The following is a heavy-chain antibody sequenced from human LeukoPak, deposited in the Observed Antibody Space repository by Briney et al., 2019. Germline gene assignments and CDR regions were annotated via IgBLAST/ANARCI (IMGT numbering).Heavy chain of an antibody. V-gene: IGHV3-48*02. Sequence: GGSLRLSCAASGFTFSSYSMNWVRQAPGKGLQWVSYISDSGAAMYYADSVKGRFTISRDNAKNSVYLQMNSLRDGDTAVYYCARDSGNSFDYWGQGTLVTVSS. CDR2: ISDSGAAM. CDR3: ARDSGNSFDY. CDR1: GFTFSSYS. J-gene: IGHJ4*02.